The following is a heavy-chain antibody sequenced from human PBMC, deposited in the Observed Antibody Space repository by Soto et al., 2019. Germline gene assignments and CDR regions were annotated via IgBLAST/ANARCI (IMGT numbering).Heavy chain of an antibody. CDR2: INPSGGST. CDR3: ARVTSSWGLVSYFDY. V-gene: IGHV1-46*01. CDR1: GYTFTSYY. Sequence: ASVKVSCKASGYTFTSYYMHWVRQAPGQGLEWMGIINPSGGSTSYAQKFQGRVTMTRDTSTSTVYMELSSVTAADTAVYYCARVTSSWGLVSYFDYWGQGTLVTVSS. J-gene: IGHJ4*02. D-gene: IGHD6-13*01.